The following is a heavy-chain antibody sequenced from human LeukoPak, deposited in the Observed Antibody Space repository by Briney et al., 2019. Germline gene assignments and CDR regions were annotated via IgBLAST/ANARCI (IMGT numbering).Heavy chain of an antibody. J-gene: IGHJ4*02. CDR3: AKGYYDILTGYYCDY. V-gene: IGHV3-30*18. CDR2: ISYDGSNK. CDR1: GFTFSSYA. Sequence: GGSLRLSCAASGFTFSSYAMSWVRQAPGKGLEWVAVISYDGSNKYYADSVKGRFTISRDNSKNTLYLQMNSLRAEDTAVYYCAKGYYDILTGYYCDYWGQGTLVTVSS. D-gene: IGHD3-9*01.